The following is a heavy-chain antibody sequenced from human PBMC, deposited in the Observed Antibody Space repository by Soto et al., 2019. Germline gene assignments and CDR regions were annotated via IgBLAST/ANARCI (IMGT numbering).Heavy chain of an antibody. CDR3: ATGRQFQLCEGNFDY. CDR1: GGTFSSYT. CDR2: IIPILGIA. V-gene: IGHV1-69*02. J-gene: IGHJ4*02. Sequence: SVKVSCKASGGTFSSYTISWVRQAPGQGLEWMGRIIPILGIANYAQKFQGRVTITADKSTSTAYMELSSLRSEDTAVYYCATGRQFQLCEGNFDYWSQGTLVTVSS. D-gene: IGHD2-21*01.